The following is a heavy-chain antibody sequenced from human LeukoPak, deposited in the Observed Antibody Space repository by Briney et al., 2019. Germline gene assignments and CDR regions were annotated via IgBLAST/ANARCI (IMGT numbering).Heavy chain of an antibody. D-gene: IGHD3-22*01. CDR1: GFTFSGSA. CDR2: IRSKANSYAT. V-gene: IGHV3-73*01. J-gene: IGHJ6*02. CDR3: TRPDYYDSSGYYPPVGMDV. Sequence: GSLRLSCAASGFTFSGSAMHWVRQASGKRREWVGRIRSKANSYATAYAASVKGRFTISRDDSKNTAYLQMNGLKTEDTAVYYCTRPDYYDSSGYYPPVGMDVWGQGTTVTVSS.